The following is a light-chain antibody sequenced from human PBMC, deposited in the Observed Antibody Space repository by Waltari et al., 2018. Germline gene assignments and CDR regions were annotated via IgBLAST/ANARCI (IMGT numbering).Light chain of an antibody. Sequence: WDQQHPGRAPKLILYDVIKRPSGVSARFSGSKSADTASLTILGLQAEDEADYYCNSYATANSWVFGGGTKLTVL. CDR2: DVI. CDR3: NSYATANSWV. J-gene: IGLJ3*02. V-gene: IGLV2-14*04.